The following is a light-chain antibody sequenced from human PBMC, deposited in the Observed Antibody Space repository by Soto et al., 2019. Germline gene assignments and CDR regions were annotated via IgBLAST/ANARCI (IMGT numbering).Light chain of an antibody. V-gene: IGKV1-5*03. CDR2: RTY. CDR1: QSFGTC. Sequence: DIQLTQSPSTLSAFVGDRVAITCRASQSFGTCLAWYQREPGKAPNLLIYRTYSSGRGVPSRFSGGGSGKEFTLTISSRQPDDFATYDCQQYNSDSFYTFGQGTKVEIK. CDR3: QQYNSDSFYT. J-gene: IGKJ2*01.